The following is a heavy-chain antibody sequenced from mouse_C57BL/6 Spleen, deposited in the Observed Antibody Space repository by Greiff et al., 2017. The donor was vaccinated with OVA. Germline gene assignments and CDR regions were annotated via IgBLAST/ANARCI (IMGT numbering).Heavy chain of an antibody. CDR1: GFTFSDYG. J-gene: IGHJ2*01. Sequence: EVQLVESGGGLVKPGGSLKLSCAASGFTFSDYGMHWVRQAPEKGLEWVAYISSGSSTIYYADTVKGRSTITRDTAKNTLFLQMTSLRSEDSAMYYCARGLRSYLDYWGQGTTLTVSA. CDR3: ARGLRSYLDY. V-gene: IGHV5-17*01. CDR2: ISSGSSTI.